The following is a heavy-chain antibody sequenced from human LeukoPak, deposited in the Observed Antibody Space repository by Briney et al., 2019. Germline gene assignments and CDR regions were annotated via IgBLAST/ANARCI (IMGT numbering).Heavy chain of an antibody. CDR2: IYCDDDK. V-gene: IGHV2-5*02. CDR3: AHSEDTAMVHDAFDI. Sequence: SGPTLVNPTQTLTLTCTFSGFSLSTSGVAVGWIRQPPGKALEWLALIYCDDDKRYSPSLKSSISITKDTSKNQVVLTMTNMDPVDTATYYCAHSEDTAMVHDAFDIWGQGTMVTVSS. CDR1: GFSLSTSGVA. J-gene: IGHJ3*02. D-gene: IGHD5-18*01.